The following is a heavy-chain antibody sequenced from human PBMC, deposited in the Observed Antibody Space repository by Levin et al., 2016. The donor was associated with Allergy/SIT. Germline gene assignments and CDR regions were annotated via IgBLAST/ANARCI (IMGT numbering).Heavy chain of an antibody. CDR2: IHDSGSA. CDR3: AGAPGGIPMERHFDY. V-gene: IGHV4-61*01. CDR1: GDSVSSGNYF. D-gene: IGHD2-8*01. Sequence: SETLSLTCTVSGDSVSSGNYFWNWIRQPPGKGLEWIGYIHDSGSANYNPSLKSRVTISVDTSKNQFSLKLRSVAAADTAVYYCAGAPGGIPMERHFDYWGQGTLVTVSS. J-gene: IGHJ4*02.